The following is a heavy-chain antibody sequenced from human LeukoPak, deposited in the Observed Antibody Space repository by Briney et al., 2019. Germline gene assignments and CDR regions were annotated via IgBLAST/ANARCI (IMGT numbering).Heavy chain of an antibody. Sequence: GGSLRLSCAASGFTFSYFPMHWVRQAPGKGLEWVAVISYDGSIEYYADSVKGRFTISRDNSKNTLYLQMNSLRAEDTAAYYCARSPFGGVIVIGDYWGQGTLVTVSS. CDR3: ARSPFGGVIVIGDY. D-gene: IGHD3-16*02. J-gene: IGHJ4*02. CDR2: ISYDGSIE. CDR1: GFTFSYFP. V-gene: IGHV3-30*04.